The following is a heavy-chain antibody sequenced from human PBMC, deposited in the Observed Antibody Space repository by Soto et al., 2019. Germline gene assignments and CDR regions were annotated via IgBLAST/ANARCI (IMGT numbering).Heavy chain of an antibody. CDR3: ARDTDGLHY. V-gene: IGHV3-74*01. J-gene: IGHJ4*02. Sequence: GGALRLSCAASGLIFSNYKMHWVRQAPGKGLVWVSRINTDGSITDYADSVKGRFTVSRDNPKNTLYLQMNSLRAEDTAVYYCARDTDGLHYWGQGTLVTVSS. CDR2: INTDGSIT. CDR1: GLIFSNYK.